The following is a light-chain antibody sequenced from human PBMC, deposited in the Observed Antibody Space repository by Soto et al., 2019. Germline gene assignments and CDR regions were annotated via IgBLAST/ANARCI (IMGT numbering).Light chain of an antibody. CDR3: SSYVGNNNLV. J-gene: IGLJ3*02. CDR2: EVY. Sequence: QSVLTQPPSASGSPGQSVTISCTGTFNDVGGYNYVSWYQQHPGNAPKVIIYEVYKRPSGVPDRFSGSKSGKTASLTVSGLQADDEADYYCSSYVGNNNLVFGGGTKLTVL. V-gene: IGLV2-8*01. CDR1: FNDVGGYNY.